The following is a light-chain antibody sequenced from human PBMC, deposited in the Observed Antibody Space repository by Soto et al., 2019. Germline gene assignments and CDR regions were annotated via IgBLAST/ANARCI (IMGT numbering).Light chain of an antibody. CDR2: EVS. CDR3: SSYTSSNNYV. Sequence: SVLTQPASVSGSPGQTITLSCTGTSSDVGGYNYVSWYQQHPGKAPKLMIYEVSKRPSEVFNRFSGSKSGNTASLTISGLQAEDEADYYCSSYTSSNNYVFGTGTKVTVL. CDR1: SSDVGGYNY. J-gene: IGLJ1*01. V-gene: IGLV2-14*01.